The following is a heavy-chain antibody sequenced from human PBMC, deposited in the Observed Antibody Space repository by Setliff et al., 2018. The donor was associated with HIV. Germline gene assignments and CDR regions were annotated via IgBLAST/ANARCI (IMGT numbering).Heavy chain of an antibody. Sequence: LSLTCVVSDDSFSNYDWTWIRQSPGKTLEWIGYISSSGITNYNPSLRSRVTISIETSNTHFSLWLRSVTAADTATYFCARLGRAIDDGGPSLRLDFWGQGMLVTVSS. CDR2: ISSSGIT. V-gene: IGHV4-4*09. CDR1: DDSFSNYD. D-gene: IGHD2-15*01. J-gene: IGHJ4*02. CDR3: ARLGRAIDDGGPSLRLDF.